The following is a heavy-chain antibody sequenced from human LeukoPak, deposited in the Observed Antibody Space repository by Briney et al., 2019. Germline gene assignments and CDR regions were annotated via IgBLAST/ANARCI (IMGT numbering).Heavy chain of an antibody. CDR3: ARDPDDYGDYSYFDY. CDR2: IWYDGSNK. J-gene: IGHJ4*02. Sequence: PGGSLRLSCAASGFTFSSYGMHWVRQAPGKGLEWVAVIWYDGSNKYYADSVKSRFTISRDNSKNTLFLQMNSLRAEDTAVYYCARDPDDYGDYSYFDYWGQGTLVTVSS. CDR1: GFTFSSYG. V-gene: IGHV3-33*01. D-gene: IGHD4-17*01.